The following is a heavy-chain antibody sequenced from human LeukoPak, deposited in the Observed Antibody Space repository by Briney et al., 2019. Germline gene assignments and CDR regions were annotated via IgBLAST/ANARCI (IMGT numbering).Heavy chain of an antibody. CDR1: GCTFTSYG. V-gene: IGHV1-2*06. D-gene: IGHD3-10*01. CDR3: ARVPEWFGELLEHFDY. CDR2: INPNSGGT. J-gene: IGHJ4*02. Sequence: ASVKVSCKASGCTFTSYGISWVRQAPGQGLEWMGRINPNSGGTNYAQKFQGRVTMTRDTSISTAYMELSRLRSDDTAVYYCARVPEWFGELLEHFDYWGQGTLVTVSS.